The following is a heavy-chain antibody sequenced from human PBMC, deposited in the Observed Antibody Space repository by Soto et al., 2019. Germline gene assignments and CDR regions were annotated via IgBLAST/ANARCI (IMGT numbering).Heavy chain of an antibody. CDR2: INHSGST. D-gene: IGHD3-10*01. CDR3: ASRITMVRGVINFDY. J-gene: IGHJ4*02. Sequence: PSETLSLTCTVSGGSISSGDYYWSWIRQPPGKGLEWIGEINHSGSTNYNPSLKSRVTISVDTSKNQFSLKLSSVTAADTAVYYCASRITMVRGVINFDYWGQGTLVTVSS. CDR1: GGSISSGDYY. V-gene: IGHV4-30-4*01.